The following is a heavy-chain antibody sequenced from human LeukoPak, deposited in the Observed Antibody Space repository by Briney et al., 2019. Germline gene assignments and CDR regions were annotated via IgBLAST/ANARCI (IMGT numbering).Heavy chain of an antibody. V-gene: IGHV4-4*07. J-gene: IGHJ5*02. D-gene: IGHD1-26*01. CDR2: IYTSGST. Sequence: SETLSLTCTVSGGSISSYYWSWIRQPAGKGLEWIGRIYTSGSTNYNPSPKSRVTMSVDTSKNQFSLKLSSVAAADTAVYYCARDVRARYSGSHTWWFGPWGQGTLVTVSS. CDR1: GGSISSYY. CDR3: ARDVRARYSGSHTWWFGP.